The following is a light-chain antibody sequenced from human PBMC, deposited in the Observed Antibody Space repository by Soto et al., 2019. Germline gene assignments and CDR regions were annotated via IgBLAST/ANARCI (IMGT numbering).Light chain of an antibody. CDR1: QSITTW. J-gene: IGKJ2*01. V-gene: IGKV1-5*01. CDR2: DVS. CDR3: QQYDNLPRYT. Sequence: DIPMTQSPSTVSAYVGDSVTITCRASQSITTWLAWYQQRPGKAPKLLIYDVSSLQSGVTSRFSGSGSGTEFTFTISSLQPEDIATYYCQQYDNLPRYTFGQGTKLEIK.